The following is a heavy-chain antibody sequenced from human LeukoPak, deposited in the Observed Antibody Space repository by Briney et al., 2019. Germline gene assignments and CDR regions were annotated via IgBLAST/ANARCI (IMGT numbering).Heavy chain of an antibody. CDR3: ARIVVTGGTFDP. D-gene: IGHD2-2*01. V-gene: IGHV3-48*04. Sequence: GGSLRLSCAASGFSMTGYTMNWVRQAPGKGLEWVSYITSSGGSIYYADSVKGRFTISRDNAKNSLYLQMNSLRAEDTAVYYCARIVVTGGTFDPWGQGTLVTVSS. CDR2: ITSSGGSI. J-gene: IGHJ5*02. CDR1: GFSMTGYT.